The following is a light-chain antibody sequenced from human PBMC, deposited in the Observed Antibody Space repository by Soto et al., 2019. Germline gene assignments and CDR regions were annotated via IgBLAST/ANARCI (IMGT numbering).Light chain of an antibody. CDR2: WAS. V-gene: IGKV4-1*01. CDR3: QQYYNTPYT. Sequence: DIVMTQSPDSLAVSLGERATINCKSSQSVLYSSNNKNYLAWYQQKPGQPPRLLIYWASTRESGVPDRFSGSGSGTDFTLTISSLQAEDVEVYYCQQYYNTPYTFCQGTKLEIK. J-gene: IGKJ2*01. CDR1: QSVLYSSNNKNY.